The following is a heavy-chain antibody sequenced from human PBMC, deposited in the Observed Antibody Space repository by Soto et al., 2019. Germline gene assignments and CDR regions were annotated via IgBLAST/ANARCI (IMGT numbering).Heavy chain of an antibody. CDR2: ISYDGNRE. Sequence: QVQVVESGGGVVQPGRSLRLSCAASGFTFSNYGMHWVRQAPGKGLEWVAVISYDGNREYYIDSVKGRFNISRDNSENTVHLQMNSLRGEDTAVYYCAKDGDFRSFDGWLDAWGQGTLVTVSS. CDR3: AKDGDFRSFDGWLDA. D-gene: IGHD3-3*01. V-gene: IGHV3-30*18. CDR1: GFTFSNYG. J-gene: IGHJ5*02.